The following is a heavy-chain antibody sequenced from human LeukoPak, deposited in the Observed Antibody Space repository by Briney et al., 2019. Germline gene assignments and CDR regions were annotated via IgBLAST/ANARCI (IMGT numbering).Heavy chain of an antibody. CDR2: IYTSGST. Sequence: PSETLSLTCTVSGGSISSYYWSWIRQPAGKGLEWIGRIYTSGSTNYNPSLKSRVTMSVDTSKNQFSLKLSSVTAADTAVYYCARDYYGSGSYPRFDYWGQGTLVTVSS. CDR3: ARDYYGSGSYPRFDY. V-gene: IGHV4-4*07. J-gene: IGHJ4*02. D-gene: IGHD3-10*01. CDR1: GGSISSYY.